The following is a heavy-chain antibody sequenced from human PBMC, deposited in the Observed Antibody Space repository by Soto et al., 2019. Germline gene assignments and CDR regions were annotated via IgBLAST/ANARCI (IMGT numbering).Heavy chain of an antibody. D-gene: IGHD3-16*01. V-gene: IGHV1-69*13. CDR3: ARGGVETNYYYYGMDV. Sequence: SVKVSCKASVGTFSSYAISWVRQAPGQGLEWMGGIIPIFGTANYAQKFQGRVTITADESTSTAYMELSSLRSEDTAVYYCARGGVETNYYYYGMDVWGQGTTVTVSS. CDR2: IIPIFGTA. CDR1: VGTFSSYA. J-gene: IGHJ6*02.